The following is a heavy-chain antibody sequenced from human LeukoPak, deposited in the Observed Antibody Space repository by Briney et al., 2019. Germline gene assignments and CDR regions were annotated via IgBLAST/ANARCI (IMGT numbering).Heavy chain of an antibody. CDR2: ISSSSSTI. D-gene: IGHD2-15*01. J-gene: IGHJ4*02. CDR3: AREPGEYCSGGSCYPVDY. V-gene: IGHV3-48*01. Sequence: GGSLRLSCAASGFTFNSYSMNWVRQAPGKGLEWVSYISSSSSTIYYADSGKGRFTISRDNSKNTLYLQMNSLRAEDTAVYYCAREPGEYCSGGSCYPVDYWGQGTLVTVSS. CDR1: GFTFNSYS.